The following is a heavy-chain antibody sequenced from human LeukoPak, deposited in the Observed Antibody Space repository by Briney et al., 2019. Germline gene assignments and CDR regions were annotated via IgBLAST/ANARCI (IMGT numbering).Heavy chain of an antibody. V-gene: IGHV7-4-1*02. CDR1: GYKFTSYT. CDR3: AKASATIFYNFDS. D-gene: IGHD2/OR15-2a*01. CDR2: INTYTGNP. J-gene: IGHJ4*02. Sequence: GASVKVSCKASGYKFTSYTINWVRQAPGQGLEWMGWINTYTGNPTYAQGFTGRLVFSLDTSVSAAYLQINSLKAEDTAVYYCAKASATIFYNFDSWGQGTLVTVSS.